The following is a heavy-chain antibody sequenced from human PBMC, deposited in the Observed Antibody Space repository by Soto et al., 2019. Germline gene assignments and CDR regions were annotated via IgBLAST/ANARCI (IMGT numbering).Heavy chain of an antibody. J-gene: IGHJ5*02. CDR1: AYTFTDYY. CDR2: INRNSGGS. D-gene: IGHD1-1*01. V-gene: IGHV1-2*02. CDR3: ARALPEIRMMEGGSFDP. Sequence: AASVKVSFKASAYTFTDYYIHLVLQAPGPGLEWMGWINRNSGGSYFAQKFVGRVTMTRDTSITTAYMELSRVRSDDTAVYYCARALPEIRMMEGGSFDPWGQGTVFTVCS.